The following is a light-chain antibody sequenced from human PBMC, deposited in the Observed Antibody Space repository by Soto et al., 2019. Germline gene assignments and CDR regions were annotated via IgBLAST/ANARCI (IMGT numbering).Light chain of an antibody. Sequence: QSALTQPASVSGSPGQSITISCTGTSSDVGGYNYVSWYQHHPGKAPKLMIYDVSNRPSGVSNRFSGSKSGNTASLTISGLQAEDAADYYCSSYTSSSTLAVFGGGTPLTVL. CDR1: SSDVGGYNY. CDR3: SSYTSSSTLAV. CDR2: DVS. J-gene: IGLJ7*01. V-gene: IGLV2-14*03.